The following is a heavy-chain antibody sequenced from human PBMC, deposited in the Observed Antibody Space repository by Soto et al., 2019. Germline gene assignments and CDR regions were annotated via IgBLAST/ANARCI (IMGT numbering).Heavy chain of an antibody. J-gene: IGHJ5*02. CDR2: IYYSGST. CDR1: GGSISSSSYY. Sequence: SETLSLTCTVSGGSISSSSYYWGWIRQPPGKGLEWIGSIYYSGSTYYNPSLKSRVTISVDTSKNQFSLKLSSVTAADTAVYYCARRPRYAGWFDPWGQGTLVTVSS. V-gene: IGHV4-39*01. CDR3: ARRPRYAGWFDP. D-gene: IGHD2-2*01.